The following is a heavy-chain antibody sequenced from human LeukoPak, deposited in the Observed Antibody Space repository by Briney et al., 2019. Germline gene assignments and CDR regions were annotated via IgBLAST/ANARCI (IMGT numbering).Heavy chain of an antibody. CDR3: PRDPPTNGMDV. J-gene: IGHJ6*02. CDR2: IWYDGSNK. D-gene: IGHD5-12*01. V-gene: IGHV3-33*01. Sequence: PGRSLRLSCAASGFTFSSYGMHWVRQAPGKGLEWVAVIWYDGSNKYYADSVKGRFTISRDNSKNTLYLQMNSLRAQDTAVYYCPRDPPTNGMDVWGQGTTVTVSS. CDR1: GFTFSSYG.